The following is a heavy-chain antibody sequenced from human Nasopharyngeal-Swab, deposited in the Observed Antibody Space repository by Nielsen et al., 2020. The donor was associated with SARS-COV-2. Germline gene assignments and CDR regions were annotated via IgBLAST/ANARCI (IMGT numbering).Heavy chain of an antibody. CDR3: ARAASDTSSCYL. V-gene: IGHV5-51*01. Sequence: GESLKISCKGSGYNFATYWIGWMRQMPGKGLEWMGIISPADSDTRYSPSFQGQVTISADKSISTAYLQWSSLKASDTATYYCARAASDTSSCYLWGQGTLVTVSS. J-gene: IGHJ4*02. CDR1: GYNFATYW. D-gene: IGHD6-13*01. CDR2: ISPADSDT.